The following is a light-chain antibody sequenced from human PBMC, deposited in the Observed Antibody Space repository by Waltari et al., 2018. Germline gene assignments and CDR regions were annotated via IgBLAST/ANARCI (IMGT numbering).Light chain of an antibody. CDR2: GNT. V-gene: IGLV1-40*01. Sequence: QSVLTQPPSVSGAPGQRVTIPCPGSSAHNGDGFDVHWYLQLPGTAPKLLIYGNTNRPSGVPDRFSGSKSGTSASLAITGLQADDEADYYCQSYDSSLSGWVFGGGTKLTVL. CDR3: QSYDSSLSGWV. J-gene: IGLJ3*02. CDR1: SAHNGDGFD.